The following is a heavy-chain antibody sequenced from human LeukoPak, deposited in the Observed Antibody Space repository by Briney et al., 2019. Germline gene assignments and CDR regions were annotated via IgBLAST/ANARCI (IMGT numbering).Heavy chain of an antibody. CDR1: VGSISSSSYY. J-gene: IGHJ3*02. V-gene: IGHV4-39*01. D-gene: IGHD3-9*01. CDR3: ASPFYDILTGSFPFDI. CDR2: IYYSGST. Sequence: SEALSLTCTVSVGSISSSSYYCGWIRQPPGKGLEWHVSIYYSGSTYYNPSLESRVSISVDTSKNKFSLKLSSVTAADTAVYYCASPFYDILTGSFPFDIWGQGTMVTVSS.